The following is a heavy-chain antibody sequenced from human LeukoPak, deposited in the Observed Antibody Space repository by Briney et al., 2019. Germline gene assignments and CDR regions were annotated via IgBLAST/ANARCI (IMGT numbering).Heavy chain of an antibody. V-gene: IGHV3-30*02. CDR1: GFTFSSYG. D-gene: IGHD6-19*01. J-gene: IGHJ4*02. CDR3: AKEDSSGWYRRGVVDY. CDR2: IRYDGSNK. Sequence: PGGSLRLSCAASGFTFSSYGMHWVRQASGKGLEWVAFIRYDGSNKYYADSVKGRFTISRDNSKNTLYLQMNSLRAEDTAVYYCAKEDSSGWYRRGVVDYWGQGTLVTVSS.